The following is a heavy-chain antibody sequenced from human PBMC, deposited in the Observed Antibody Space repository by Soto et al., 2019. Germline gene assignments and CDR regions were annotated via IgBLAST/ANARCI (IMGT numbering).Heavy chain of an antibody. CDR3: ELAPGPTTGLDY. D-gene: IGHD6-25*01. CDR2: IFNSGTT. J-gene: IGHJ4*02. Sequence: PSETLSLTCSVSGASTVSHYHWTWIRQPPGKGLEWMGYIFNSGTTFYNPSLTSRLSISMDTSGNHFSLELRSVTAADTAVYYCELAPGPTTGLDYWGQGTQVTVSS. CDR1: GASTVSHYH. V-gene: IGHV4-31*02.